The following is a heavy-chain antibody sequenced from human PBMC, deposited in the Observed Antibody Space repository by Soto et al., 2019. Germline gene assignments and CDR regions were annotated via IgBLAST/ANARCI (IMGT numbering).Heavy chain of an antibody. CDR3: MTNSGSYESGY. CDR2: IWYDGTYR. D-gene: IGHD1-26*01. J-gene: IGHJ4*02. CDR1: GFMFSSYN. Sequence: QVHLVESGGGVVQPGRSLNLSCAASGFMFSSYNIHWVRQAAGKGLEWVAVIWYDGTYRYYADSVKGRFTISRDNSKNTLYLQMDSLRAEDTAVYYCMTNSGSYESGYWGQGTLVTVSS. V-gene: IGHV3-33*01.